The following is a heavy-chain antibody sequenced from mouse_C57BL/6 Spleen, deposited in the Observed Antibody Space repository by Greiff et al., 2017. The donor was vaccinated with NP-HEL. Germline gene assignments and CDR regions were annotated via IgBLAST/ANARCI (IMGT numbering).Heavy chain of an antibody. CDR1: GYTFTSYW. V-gene: IGHV1-74*01. Sequence: VQLQQPGAELVKPGASVKVSCKASGYTFTSYWMHWVKQRPGQGLEWIGRLHPSDSDTNYNQKFKGKATLTVDKSSSTAYMQLSSLTSEDSAVYYCAIGGSGSSWFAYWGQGTLVTVSA. CDR3: AIGGSGSSWFAY. D-gene: IGHD3-2*02. CDR2: LHPSDSDT. J-gene: IGHJ3*01.